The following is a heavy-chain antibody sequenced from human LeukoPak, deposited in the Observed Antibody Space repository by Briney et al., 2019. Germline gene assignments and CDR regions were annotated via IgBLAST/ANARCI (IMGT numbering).Heavy chain of an antibody. D-gene: IGHD3-10*01. J-gene: IGHJ5*02. CDR3: ARDRAGTQAWAEFDP. CDR1: GFTVTNNY. V-gene: IGHV3-66*02. Sequence: PGGSLRLSCAASGFTVTNNYMSWVRQAPGRGLEWVSLIYADGTTHYADSVKVRFTISKDTSQNTVYLQMNSLRAEDTAMYYCARDRAGTQAWAEFDPWGQGTLVTVSS. CDR2: IYADGTT.